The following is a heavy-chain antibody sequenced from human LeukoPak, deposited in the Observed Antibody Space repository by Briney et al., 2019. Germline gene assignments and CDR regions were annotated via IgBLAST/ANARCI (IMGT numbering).Heavy chain of an antibody. D-gene: IGHD2-2*01. CDR1: GFTFRSHA. CDR3: ALEGGYCSSATCYGPDY. CDR2: IWYDGSNK. J-gene: IGHJ4*02. V-gene: IGHV3-33*01. Sequence: PGGSLRLSCATSGFTFRSHAMHWVRQSPGKGLEWVAQIWYDGSNKYYADSVKGRFSVSRDNSKNTLYLQMNSLRAEDTAVYHCALEGGYCSSATCYGPDYWGQGTLVTVSS.